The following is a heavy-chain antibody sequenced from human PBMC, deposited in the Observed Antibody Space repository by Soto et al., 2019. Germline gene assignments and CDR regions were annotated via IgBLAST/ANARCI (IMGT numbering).Heavy chain of an antibody. D-gene: IGHD2-2*01. CDR2: ISGSGGST. CDR1: GFTFSSYA. CDR3: AKVPDEGSSTSLENEYCFEY. Sequence: EVQLLESGGGLVQPGGSLRLSCAASGFTFSSYAMSWVRQAPGKGLEWVSAISGSGGSTYYADSVKGRFTISRDNSKNTLYLQMNSLRAEDTAVYYCAKVPDEGSSTSLENEYCFEYWGQGTLVTVSS. V-gene: IGHV3-23*01. J-gene: IGHJ4*02.